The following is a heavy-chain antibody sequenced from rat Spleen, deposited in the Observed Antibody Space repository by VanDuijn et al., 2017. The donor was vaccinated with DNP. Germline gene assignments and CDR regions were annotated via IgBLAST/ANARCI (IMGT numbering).Heavy chain of an antibody. V-gene: IGHV5-31*01. D-gene: IGHD1-12*02. Sequence: EVQLVESGGDLVQPGRSLKLSCVASGFTFNKYWMTWIRQVPGKGLEWVASISTSGEYAHYRDSVKGRFTISRDNAKSTLYLQMNSLRSEDMATYYCVRPDYYDGSYPLYWGQGVMVTVSS. CDR2: ISTSGEYA. J-gene: IGHJ2*01. CDR3: VRPDYYDGSYPLY. CDR1: GFTFNKYW.